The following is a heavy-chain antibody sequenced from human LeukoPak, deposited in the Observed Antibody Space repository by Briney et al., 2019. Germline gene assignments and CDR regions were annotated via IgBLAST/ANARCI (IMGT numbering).Heavy chain of an antibody. CDR2: ISNSGSSI. D-gene: IGHD6-19*01. CDR3: ARDSSDSSSQVAFDF. CDR1: GFTFSDSY. J-gene: IGHJ4*02. Sequence: GGSLRLSCAASGFTFSDSYMTWIRQAPGKGLEWVSYISNSGSSIYYADSVKGRFTTSRDNAKNSLFLQMNSLRAEDTAVYYCARDSSDSSSQVAFDFWGQGTLVTVSS. V-gene: IGHV3-11*01.